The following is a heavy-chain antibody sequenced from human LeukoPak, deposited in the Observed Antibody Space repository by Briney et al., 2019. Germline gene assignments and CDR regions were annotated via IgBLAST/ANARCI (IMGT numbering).Heavy chain of an antibody. Sequence: SETLSLTCTVSGGSVSSGSYYWGWIRQPPGKGLEYIGTIYYSGGTYYNPSLKSRVTISVDTSKNQFSLKLSSVTAADTAVYYCASRLRTGGSFDYWGQGTLVTVSS. V-gene: IGHV4-39*01. CDR2: IYYSGGT. CDR1: GGSVSSGSYY. D-gene: IGHD3-16*01. J-gene: IGHJ4*02. CDR3: ASRLRTGGSFDY.